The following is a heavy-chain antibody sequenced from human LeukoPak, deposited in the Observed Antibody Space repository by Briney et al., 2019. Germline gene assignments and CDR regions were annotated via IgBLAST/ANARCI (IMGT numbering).Heavy chain of an antibody. D-gene: IGHD6-19*01. J-gene: IGHJ4*02. CDR3: ARDAVGAVAGMYYFDY. CDR1: GFTFSSDW. V-gene: IGHV3-7*01. Sequence: PGGSLRLSCAASGFTFSSDWMSWVRQAPGNGLEWVANIKQDGSEKYYVDSVKGRFTISRDNAKNSLYLQMNSLRAEDTAVYYCARDAVGAVAGMYYFDYWGQGTLVTVSS. CDR2: IKQDGSEK.